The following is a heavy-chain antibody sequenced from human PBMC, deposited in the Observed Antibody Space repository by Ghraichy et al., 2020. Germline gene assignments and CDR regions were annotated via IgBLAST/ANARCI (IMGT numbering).Heavy chain of an antibody. CDR2: IYNTENT. CDR3: ARPYSSSRNWFDP. V-gene: IGHV4-39*01. D-gene: IGHD6-13*01. Sequence: SETLSLTCTVSGGSISSSTYFWSCIRQPPGKGLEWIGSIYNTENTYYNPSLKSRVTISADTSKNQFSLKLSSVTAADTAVYYCARPYSSSRNWFDPWGPGTLVTVSS. CDR1: GGSISSSTYF. J-gene: IGHJ5*02.